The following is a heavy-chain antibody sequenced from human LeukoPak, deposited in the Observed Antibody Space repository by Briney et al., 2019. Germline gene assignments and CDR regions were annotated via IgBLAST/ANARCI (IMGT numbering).Heavy chain of an antibody. V-gene: IGHV4-4*07. D-gene: IGHD4-17*01. CDR3: ANELRDYPGQEY. Sequence: PSETLSLTCTVSGGSITNYYWSWIRQPAGKRLEWIGRIYSSGSTNFNPSLKSRVTISLDKSKNQFSLKLSSVTAADTAVYYCANELRDYPGQEYWGQGTLVTVSS. J-gene: IGHJ4*02. CDR2: IYSSGST. CDR1: GGSITNYY.